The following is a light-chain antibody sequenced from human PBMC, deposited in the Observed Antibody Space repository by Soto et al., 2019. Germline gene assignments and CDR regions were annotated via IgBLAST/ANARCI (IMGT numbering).Light chain of an antibody. V-gene: IGKV3-20*01. CDR2: DSS. Sequence: IVLTQSPGTLPLSPGERATLSCRASQSVTGRYLAWYQQKPGQAPRLLIYDSSSRATGIPDRFSGSGSGTDFTLTISRLEPEDSAVYHCQQYGSSPLTFGGGTKVEIK. J-gene: IGKJ4*01. CDR3: QQYGSSPLT. CDR1: QSVTGRY.